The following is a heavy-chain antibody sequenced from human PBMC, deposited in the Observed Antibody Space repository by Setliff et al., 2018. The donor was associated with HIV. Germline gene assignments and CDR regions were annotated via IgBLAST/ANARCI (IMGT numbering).Heavy chain of an antibody. CDR2: LNPSGGVT. V-gene: IGHV1-46*01. CDR3: ARAPTSGRVFLEY. D-gene: IGHD3-16*01. J-gene: IGHJ4*02. CDR1: GYAFTRYY. Sequence: ASVKVSCKASGYAFTRYYIHWVRQAPGQGLEWIGILNPSGGVTTYAQKFQGRVTMTRDTSAATVYMEMSGLRSEDTAMYYCARAPTSGRVFLEYWGQGTPVTVSS.